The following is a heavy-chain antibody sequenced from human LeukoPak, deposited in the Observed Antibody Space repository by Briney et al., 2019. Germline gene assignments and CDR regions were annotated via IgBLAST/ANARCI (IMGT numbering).Heavy chain of an antibody. Sequence: PGGSLRLSCAASGFTFSSYSMNWVRQAPGKGLEWVSSISSSSSYIYYADSVKGRFTISRDNAKNSLYLQINSLRVEDTAVYYCVRDGPRAFCGGECYPDFDYWGQGTLVTVSS. V-gene: IGHV3-21*01. CDR3: VRDGPRAFCGGECYPDFDY. CDR2: ISSSSSYI. CDR1: GFTFSSYS. D-gene: IGHD2-21*01. J-gene: IGHJ4*02.